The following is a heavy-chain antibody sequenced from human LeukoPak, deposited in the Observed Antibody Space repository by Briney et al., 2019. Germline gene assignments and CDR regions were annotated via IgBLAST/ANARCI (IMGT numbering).Heavy chain of an antibody. J-gene: IGHJ6*02. CDR3: ARAESYYDFWSGPYYYYGMDV. CDR2: INHSGST. CDR1: GGSFSGYY. Sequence: PSETLSLTCAVYGGSFSGYYWSWIRQPPGKGLEWIGEINHSGSTNYNPSLKSRVTISVDTSKNQFSLNLSSVTAADTAVYYCARAESYYDFWSGPYYYYGMDVWGQGTTVTVSS. V-gene: IGHV4-34*01. D-gene: IGHD3-3*01.